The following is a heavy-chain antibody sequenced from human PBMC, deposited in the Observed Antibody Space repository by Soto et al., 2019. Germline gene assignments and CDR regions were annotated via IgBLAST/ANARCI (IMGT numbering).Heavy chain of an antibody. J-gene: IGHJ6*02. CDR1: GYSFTSYW. Sequence: PGESLKISCKGSGYSFTSYWIGWVRQMPGKGLEWMGIIYPGDSDTRYSPSFQGQVTISADKSISTAYLQWSSLKASDTAMYYCARAGRAYYYYYGMDVWGQGTTVIVSS. CDR3: ARAGRAYYYYYGMDV. CDR2: IYPGDSDT. V-gene: IGHV5-51*01.